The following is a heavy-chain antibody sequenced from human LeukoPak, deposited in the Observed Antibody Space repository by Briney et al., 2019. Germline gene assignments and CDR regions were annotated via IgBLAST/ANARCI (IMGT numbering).Heavy chain of an antibody. V-gene: IGHV3-23*01. CDR3: ARAGYYYYMDV. J-gene: IGHJ6*03. Sequence: PGGSLRLSCAASGFTFSNYAMSWVRQAPGKGLEWVSGITGSGGSTFYADSVKGRFTISRDNAKNSLYLQTNSLRAEDTAVYYCARAGYYYYMDVWGKGTTVTVSS. CDR2: ITGSGGST. CDR1: GFTFSNYA.